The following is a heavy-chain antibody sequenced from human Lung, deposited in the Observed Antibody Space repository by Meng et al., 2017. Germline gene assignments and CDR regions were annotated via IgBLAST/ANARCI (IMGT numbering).Heavy chain of an antibody. Sequence: VHSVPSGSEVKEPGASVKLSCKPSGYTFAAYWIHWLRQAPGQGLEWMGRIDPNNDHTQYAQNFQGRVTMTSDTSISTVYMELNGLRSDDTAVYYCARDEDISAAGKLFGDYWGQGTLVTVSS. CDR1: GYTFAAYW. CDR3: ARDEDISAAGKLFGDY. J-gene: IGHJ4*02. CDR2: IDPNNDHT. D-gene: IGHD6-13*01. V-gene: IGHV1-2*06.